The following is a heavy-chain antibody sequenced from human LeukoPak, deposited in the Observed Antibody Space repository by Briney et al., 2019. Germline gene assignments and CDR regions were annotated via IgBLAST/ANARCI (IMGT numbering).Heavy chain of an antibody. J-gene: IGHJ3*02. V-gene: IGHV3-21*01. CDR2: ISSSSSYI. D-gene: IGHD3-9*01. Sequence: PGGSLILSCAASGFTFSNYSMNRVRQAPGKGLEWVSSISSSSSYIYYADSVKGRFTISRDNAKNSLYLQMNSLRAEDTAVYYCARVPVLRYFDWPVDAFDIWGQGTMVTVSS. CDR1: GFTFSNYS. CDR3: ARVPVLRYFDWPVDAFDI.